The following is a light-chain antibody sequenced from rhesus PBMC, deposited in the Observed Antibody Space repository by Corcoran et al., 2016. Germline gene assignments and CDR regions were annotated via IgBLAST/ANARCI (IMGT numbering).Light chain of an antibody. Sequence: QVILTQSPATLSLSPGERATLSCRASQSVGSSLAWYQQKPGQAPRLLIYGAARRATVIPDRFSGSGSGTEFTLTISSLEPEDFAVYYCQKYSSSPMYSFGQGTKVEIK. J-gene: IGKJ2*01. V-gene: IGKV3-53*01. CDR3: QKYSSSPMYS. CDR1: QSVGSS. CDR2: GAA.